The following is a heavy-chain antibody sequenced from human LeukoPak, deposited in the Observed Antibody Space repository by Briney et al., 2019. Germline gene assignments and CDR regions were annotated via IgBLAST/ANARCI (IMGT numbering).Heavy chain of an antibody. CDR1: GGSFSGYY. V-gene: IGHV4-34*01. Sequence: SETLSLTCAVYGGSFSGYYWSWIRQPPGKGLEWIGEINHSGSTNYIPSHKSRVTISVDTSKNQFSLKLSSVTAADTAVYYCATMDDKYDSSGSGIIWGQGTMVTVSS. D-gene: IGHD3-22*01. J-gene: IGHJ3*02. CDR2: INHSGST. CDR3: ATMDDKYDSSGSGII.